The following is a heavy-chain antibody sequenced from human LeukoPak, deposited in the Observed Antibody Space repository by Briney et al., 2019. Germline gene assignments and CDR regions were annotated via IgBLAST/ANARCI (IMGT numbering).Heavy chain of an antibody. CDR3: ARDPYYSNHLDF. CDR2: ISPASKTI. J-gene: IGHJ4*02. Sequence: GGSLRLSCAASVITFSDDSMNWVRQAPGSGLEWVAHISPASKTIKYADSVKGRFTISRDNAKKSLYLQMKSLRAEDTAVYYCARDPYYSNHLDFLGQGTLVTVSS. CDR1: VITFSDDS. V-gene: IGHV3-48*04. D-gene: IGHD4-11*01.